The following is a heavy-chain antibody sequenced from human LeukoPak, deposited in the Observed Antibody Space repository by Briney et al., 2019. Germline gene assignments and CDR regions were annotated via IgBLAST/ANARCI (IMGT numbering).Heavy chain of an antibody. Sequence: KLGESLKISCKASAYSFTSYWIAWVRQMPGKGLEWLGIIYPDDFDTRYSPSFQGQVTISADRSISTACLQWSSLKASDTAMYYCARGATATRTFDYWGQGTLVTVSS. D-gene: IGHD1-1*01. J-gene: IGHJ4*02. CDR3: ARGATATRTFDY. CDR1: AYSFTSYW. CDR2: IYPDDFDT. V-gene: IGHV5-51*01.